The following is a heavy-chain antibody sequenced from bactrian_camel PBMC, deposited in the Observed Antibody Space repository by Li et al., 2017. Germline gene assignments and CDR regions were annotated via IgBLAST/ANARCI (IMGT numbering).Heavy chain of an antibody. V-gene: IGHV3S55*01. CDR2: IDSDDSI. CDR1: GYTYSSDKYC. J-gene: IGHJ4*01. D-gene: IGHD6*01. Sequence: LVESGGGSVQAGESLTLSCVVSGYTYSSDKYCVGWFRQAPGKEREGLAAIDSDDSILVAESVKGRFTISQDNAQNTLYLQMNNLKPEDTAMYYCAAVKRHGRGWTFRLSSSDYDYWGQGTQVTVS. CDR3: AAVKRHGRGWTFRLSSSDYDY.